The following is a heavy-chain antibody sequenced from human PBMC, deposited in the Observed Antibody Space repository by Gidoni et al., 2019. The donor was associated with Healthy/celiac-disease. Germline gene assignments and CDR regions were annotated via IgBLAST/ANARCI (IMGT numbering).Heavy chain of an antibody. CDR1: GWTFSSYA. CDR2: ISYDGSNK. CDR3: ARVDYSNYLDY. D-gene: IGHD4-4*01. V-gene: IGHV3-30*01. J-gene: IGHJ4*02. Sequence: QVQLVESGGGVVQPGRSLSVPCAASGWTFSSYARHRVRPAPGKGLEWVAVISYDGSNKYYSDSVKGRFTISRDNSKNTLYLQMNSLRAEDTAGYYCARVDYSNYLDYWGQGTLVTVSS.